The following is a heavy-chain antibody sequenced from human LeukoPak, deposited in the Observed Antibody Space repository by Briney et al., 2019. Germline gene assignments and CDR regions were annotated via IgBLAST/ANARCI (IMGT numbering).Heavy chain of an antibody. CDR1: GFTFSSYA. Sequence: GGSLRLSCAASGFTFSSYAMHWVRQAPGKGLEWVSGIRGSGVTTYYADSVKGRFTISRDNSKNTLYLQMSSLRAEDTAVYYCAKTHTSGYLYYFDYWGQGTLVTVSS. J-gene: IGHJ4*02. CDR3: AKTHTSGYLYYFDY. D-gene: IGHD3-22*01. V-gene: IGHV3-23*01. CDR2: IRGSGVTT.